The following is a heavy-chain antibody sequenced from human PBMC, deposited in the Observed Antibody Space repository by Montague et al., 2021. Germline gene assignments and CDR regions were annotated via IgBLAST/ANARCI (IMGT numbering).Heavy chain of an antibody. CDR3: ARDQGQGYCGGDCYVGLDY. CDR2: IKQDGSEK. D-gene: IGHD2-21*01. CDR1: GFTFSNYW. Sequence: SLRLSCAASGFTFSNYWMSWVRQAPGKGLEWVANIKQDGSEKHYVDSVKGRFIISRDNAKNSLYPQMNSLRAEDTAVYFCARDQGQGYCGGDCYVGLDYWGQGTLVTVSS. V-gene: IGHV3-7*01. J-gene: IGHJ4*02.